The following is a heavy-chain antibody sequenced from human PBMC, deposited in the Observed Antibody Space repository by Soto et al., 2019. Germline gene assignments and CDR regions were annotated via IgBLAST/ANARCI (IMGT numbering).Heavy chain of an antibody. Sequence: ASVKVSCKASGYTFTSYGISWVRQAPGQGLEWMGWISAYNGNTNYAQKLQGRVTMTTDTSTSTAYMELRSLRSDDTAVYYCARDRTIAAAGPNWFDPWGQGTLVTVSS. CDR3: ARDRTIAAAGPNWFDP. D-gene: IGHD6-13*01. CDR1: GYTFTSYG. V-gene: IGHV1-18*01. J-gene: IGHJ5*02. CDR2: ISAYNGNT.